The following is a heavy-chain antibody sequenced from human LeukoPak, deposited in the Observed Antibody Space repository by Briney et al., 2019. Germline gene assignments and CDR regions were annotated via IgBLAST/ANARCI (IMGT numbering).Heavy chain of an antibody. CDR2: IRSKAYGGTT. J-gene: IGHJ4*02. CDR3: TRGGGYDYLFDF. CDR1: GFTFRDYG. Sequence: GGSLRLSCTASGFTFRDYGMSWVRQAPGKGLEWVGFIRSKAYGGTTEYAASVKGRFSISRDDSKSIVYLQMNSLKIEDTAVYYCTRGGGYDYLFDFWGQGTLVTVSS. D-gene: IGHD5-12*01. V-gene: IGHV3-49*04.